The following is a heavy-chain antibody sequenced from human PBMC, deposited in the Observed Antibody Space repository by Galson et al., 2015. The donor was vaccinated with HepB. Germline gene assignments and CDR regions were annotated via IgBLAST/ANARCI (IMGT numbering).Heavy chain of an antibody. D-gene: IGHD2-15*01. V-gene: IGHV3-74*01. J-gene: IGHJ3*02. CDR1: GFTFSNYW. CDR2: IESDGGVA. CDR3: ARGGPRYCSGGTCPGALEI. Sequence: SLRLSCAASGFTFSNYWMHWVRQVPGEGLVWVSRIESDGGVADYADSVKGRFTISRDNAKDTVYLQMNSLRVEDTAVYYCARGGPRYCSGGTCPGALEIWGQGTMVTVSS.